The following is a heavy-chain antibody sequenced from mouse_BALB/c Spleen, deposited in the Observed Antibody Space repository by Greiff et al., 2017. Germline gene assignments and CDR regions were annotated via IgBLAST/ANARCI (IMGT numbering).Heavy chain of an antibody. V-gene: IGHV5-6-5*01. J-gene: IGHJ4*01. CDR1: GFTFSSYA. Sequence: EVKLMESGGGLVQPGGSRKLSCAASGFTFSSYAMSWVRQTPEKRLEWVASISSGGSTYYPDSVKGRFTISRDNARNILYLQMSSLRSEDTAMYYCARITTEYAMDYWGQGTSVTVSS. D-gene: IGHD2-4*01. CDR2: ISSGGST. CDR3: ARITTEYAMDY.